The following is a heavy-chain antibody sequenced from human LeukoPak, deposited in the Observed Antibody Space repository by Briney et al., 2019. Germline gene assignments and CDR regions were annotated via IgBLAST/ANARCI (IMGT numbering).Heavy chain of an antibody. Sequence: ASVKVSCKASGYTFTDYYIHWVRQAPGQGLEWMGWINPNSGGTKCARRFQGRVTMTRDASISTAYTELSSLRSDDTAVYYCARVVDGYNYGAFDIWGQGTVVTVSS. CDR2: INPNSGGT. D-gene: IGHD5-24*01. CDR1: GYTFTDYY. V-gene: IGHV1-2*02. J-gene: IGHJ3*02. CDR3: ARVVDGYNYGAFDI.